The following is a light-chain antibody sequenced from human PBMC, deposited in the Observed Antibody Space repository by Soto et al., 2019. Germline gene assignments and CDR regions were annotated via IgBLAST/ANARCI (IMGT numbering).Light chain of an antibody. CDR2: KTS. J-gene: IGKJ4*01. CDR3: QQYNTYPLT. CDR1: QSINSW. Sequence: DIQMTQSPSTLSASVGDRVTITCRASQSINSWLAWYQQKPGKAPKLLIYKTSGLESGVPSKFSGSGSGTEFTLTISSLQPDDFATYYCQQYNTYPLTFGGGTKVEI. V-gene: IGKV1-5*03.